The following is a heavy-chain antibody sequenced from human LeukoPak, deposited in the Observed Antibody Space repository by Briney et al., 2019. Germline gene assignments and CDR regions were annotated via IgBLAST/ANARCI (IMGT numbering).Heavy chain of an antibody. CDR2: IYSGGST. Sequence: GGSLRLSCAASGFTVSSNYMSWVRQAPGKGLEWVSVIYSGGSTYYADSVKGRFTISRDNSKNTPYLQMNSLRAEDTAVYYCARSGSSYDSSGYYYPREYYFDYWGQGTLVTISS. CDR1: GFTVSSNY. CDR3: ARSGSSYDSSGYYYPREYYFDY. V-gene: IGHV3-66*01. J-gene: IGHJ4*02. D-gene: IGHD3-22*01.